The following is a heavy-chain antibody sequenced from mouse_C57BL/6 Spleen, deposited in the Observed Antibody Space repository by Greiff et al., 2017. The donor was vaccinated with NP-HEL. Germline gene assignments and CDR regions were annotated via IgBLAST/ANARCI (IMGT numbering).Heavy chain of an antibody. CDR3: ARLGFAGDAMDY. Sequence: EVKLVESGGGLVQPGGSLKLSCAASGFTFSDYGMAWVRQAPRKGPAWVAFISNLAYSIYYADTVTGRFTISRENAKNTLYLEMSSLRSEDTAMYYCARLGFAGDAMDYWGQGTSVTVSS. CDR2: ISNLAYSI. V-gene: IGHV5-15*01. J-gene: IGHJ4*01. D-gene: IGHD4-1*01. CDR1: GFTFSDYG.